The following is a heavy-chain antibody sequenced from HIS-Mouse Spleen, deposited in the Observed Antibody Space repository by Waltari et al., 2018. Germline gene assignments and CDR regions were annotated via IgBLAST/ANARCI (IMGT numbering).Heavy chain of an antibody. J-gene: IGHJ2*01. CDR3: AREIPYSSSWYDWYFDL. V-gene: IGHV4-39*07. Sequence: QLQLQESGPGLVKPSETLSLTCTVSGGSISSSSYYWGWIRQPPGKGLAWIGSIYYSGSTYHNPSLKSRVTRSVDTSKNQFSLKLSSVTAADTAVYYCAREIPYSSSWYDWYFDLWGRGTLVTVSS. D-gene: IGHD6-13*01. CDR2: IYYSGST. CDR1: GGSISSSSYY.